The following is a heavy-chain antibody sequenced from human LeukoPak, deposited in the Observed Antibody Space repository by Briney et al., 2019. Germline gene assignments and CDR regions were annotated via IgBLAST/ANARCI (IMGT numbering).Heavy chain of an antibody. CDR2: ISSSSSYI. Sequence: GGSLRLSCAASGFTFSSYSMNWVRQAPGKGLEWVSSISSSSSYIYYADSVKGRFTISRDNAKNSLYLQMNSLRAEDTALYYCAKEWPQSYYYGSGSSQGFDYWGQGTLVTVSS. CDR3: AKEWPQSYYYGSGSSQGFDY. J-gene: IGHJ4*02. CDR1: GFTFSSYS. V-gene: IGHV3-21*04. D-gene: IGHD3-10*01.